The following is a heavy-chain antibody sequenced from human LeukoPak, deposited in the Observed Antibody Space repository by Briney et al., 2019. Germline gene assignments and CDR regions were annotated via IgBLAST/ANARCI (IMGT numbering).Heavy chain of an antibody. V-gene: IGHV5-51*01. Sequence: GESLKISCTGSGYSFTNYWIGWVRQMPGKGLEWMGIIYPGDSDTRYSPSFQGQVIISADRSISTAYLQWSSLKASDIAMYYCARLLGLGWGPIDYWGQGTLVTVSS. CDR1: GYSFTNYW. CDR2: IYPGDSDT. J-gene: IGHJ4*02. CDR3: ARLLGLGWGPIDY. D-gene: IGHD3-16*01.